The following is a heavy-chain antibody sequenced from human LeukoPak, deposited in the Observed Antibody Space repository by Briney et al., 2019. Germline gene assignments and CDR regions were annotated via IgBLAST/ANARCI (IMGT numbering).Heavy chain of an antibody. CDR1: CGPISSGTFY. J-gene: IGHJ4*02. D-gene: IGHD1-26*01. CDR2: IYSSGST. CDR3: ARLLVGDTYYFDY. Sequence: KPSETLSLTCTVSCGPISSGTFYCSWIRQPAGEGLEWIGRIYSSGSTNYNPSLKSRVTISVDTSKNQFSLKLSSVTAADTAVYYCARLLVGDTYYFDYWGQGTLVTVSS. V-gene: IGHV4-61*02.